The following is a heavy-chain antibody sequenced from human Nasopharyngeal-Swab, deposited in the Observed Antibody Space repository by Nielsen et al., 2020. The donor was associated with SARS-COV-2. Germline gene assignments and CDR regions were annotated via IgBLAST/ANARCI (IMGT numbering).Heavy chain of an antibody. CDR2: IYYSGST. J-gene: IGHJ4*02. D-gene: IGHD3-3*01. V-gene: IGHV4-31*02. CDR3: ARCGSLERLLMRAGGYYFDY. Sequence: WIRQPPGKGLEWIGYIYYSGSTYYNPSLKSRVTISVDTSKNQFSLKLSSVTAADTAVYFCARCGSLERLLMRAGGYYFDYWGQGTLVTVSS.